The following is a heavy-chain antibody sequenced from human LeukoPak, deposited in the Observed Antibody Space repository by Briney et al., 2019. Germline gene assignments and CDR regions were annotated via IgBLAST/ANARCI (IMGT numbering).Heavy chain of an antibody. Sequence: PGGSLRLSCVASGFTFNKYGVHWVRQAPGKGLEWVAVIWYDGRNEYYADSVKGRLAISRYNNKNTVNLQMNSLRAEDTAVYYCARDTVAAAGTLDYWGQGTLVTVSS. J-gene: IGHJ4*02. CDR2: IWYDGRNE. V-gene: IGHV3-33*01. CDR3: ARDTVAAAGTLDY. CDR1: GFTFNKYG. D-gene: IGHD6-13*01.